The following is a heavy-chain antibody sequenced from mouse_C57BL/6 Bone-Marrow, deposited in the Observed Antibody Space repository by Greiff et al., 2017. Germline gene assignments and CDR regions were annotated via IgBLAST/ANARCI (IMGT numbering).Heavy chain of an antibody. V-gene: IGHV1-82*01. Sequence: QVQLQQSGPELVKPGASVKISCKASGYAFSSSWMNWVKQRPGKGLEWIGRIYPGDGDTNYNGKFKGKATLTADKSSSTAYMQLSSLTSEDSAVYFCARRGVPHAMDYWGQGTSVTVSS. CDR1: GYAFSSSW. CDR2: IYPGDGDT. CDR3: ARRGVPHAMDY. J-gene: IGHJ4*01.